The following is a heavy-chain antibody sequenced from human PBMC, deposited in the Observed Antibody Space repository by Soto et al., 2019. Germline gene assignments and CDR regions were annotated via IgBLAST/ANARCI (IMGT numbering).Heavy chain of an antibody. CDR3: ARQRPTDGRWEFANYYGMDV. CDR1: GGSFSAYY. J-gene: IGHJ6*02. CDR2: IIHSEST. D-gene: IGHD1-26*01. V-gene: IGHV4-34*12. Sequence: TSETLSLTCAVYGGSFSAYYWSWVRQPPGKGLEWIGEIIHSESTKYNPSLKSRGTILVDTSKNKLSLKLSSVTAADTAVYYCARQRPTDGRWEFANYYGMDVWGQGTPVTVSS.